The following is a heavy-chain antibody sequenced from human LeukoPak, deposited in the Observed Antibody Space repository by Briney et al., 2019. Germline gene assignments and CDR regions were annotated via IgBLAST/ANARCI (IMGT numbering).Heavy chain of an antibody. CDR2: IYYSGST. V-gene: IGHV4-39*01. J-gene: IGHJ4*02. CDR1: GGSISSSSYY. CDR3: ARMRRWFGELLFDY. Sequence: SETLSLTCTVSGGSISSSSYYWGWIRQPPGKGLEWIGSIYYSGSTYYNPSPKSRVTISVDTSKNQFSLKLSSVTAADTAVYYCARMRRWFGELLFDYWGQGTLVTVSS. D-gene: IGHD3-10*01.